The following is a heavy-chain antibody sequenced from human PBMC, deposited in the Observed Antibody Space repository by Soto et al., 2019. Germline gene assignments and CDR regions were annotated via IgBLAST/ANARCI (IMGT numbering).Heavy chain of an antibody. D-gene: IGHD6-19*01. Sequence: SETLSLTCTVSGGSISRGDYYWRWIRQPPGKGLEWIGYIYYSGSTYYNPSLKSRLSISVDTSKNQFSLELRSVTAADTAVYYCAREQWGFDSWGQGTLVTVSS. CDR2: IYYSGST. CDR3: AREQWGFDS. CDR1: GGSISRGDYY. J-gene: IGHJ4*02. V-gene: IGHV4-31*03.